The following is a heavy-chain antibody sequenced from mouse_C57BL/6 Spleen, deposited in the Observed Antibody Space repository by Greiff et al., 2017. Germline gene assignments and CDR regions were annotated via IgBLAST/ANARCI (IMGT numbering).Heavy chain of an antibody. CDR2: IDPSDSYT. CDR1: GYTFTSYW. V-gene: IGHV1-50*01. Sequence: QVQLQQSGAELVKPGASVKLSCKASGYTFTSYWMQWVKQRPGQGLEWIGEIDPSDSYTNYNQKFEGKATLTVDTSSSTAYMQLSSLTSEDSAVYYCARSGAYYSNYDYFDYWGQGTTLTVSS. D-gene: IGHD2-5*01. J-gene: IGHJ2*01. CDR3: ARSGAYYSNYDYFDY.